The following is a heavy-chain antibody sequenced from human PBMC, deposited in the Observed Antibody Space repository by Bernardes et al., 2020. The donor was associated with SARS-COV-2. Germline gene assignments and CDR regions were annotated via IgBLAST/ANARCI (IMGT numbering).Heavy chain of an antibody. CDR1: GGSISRIPYY. CDR2: VFNNGNS. V-gene: IGHV4-39*01. J-gene: IGHJ5*02. D-gene: IGHD6-19*01. Sequence: SETLSLTCTVSGGSISRIPYYWGWLLQPPGEGLEWVGSVFNNGNSYYQSSLKSRVSISVDTSKNQFSLTLTSVTAADTAVYYCAADQGIAVNSVWFDPWGQGTLVTVSS. CDR3: AADQGIAVNSVWFDP.